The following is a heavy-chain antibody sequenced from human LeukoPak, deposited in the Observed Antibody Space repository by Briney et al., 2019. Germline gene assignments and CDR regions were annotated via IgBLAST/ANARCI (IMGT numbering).Heavy chain of an antibody. CDR1: GGSISSYY. Sequence: TPSETLSLTCTVSGGSISSYYWGWIRQPPGKGLEWIGYIYYSGSTNYNPSLKSRVTISVDTSKNHFSLNLTSVTAADTAVYYCARAGCSGGSCYRSRGAFDIWGQGTMLTVSS. CDR2: IYYSGST. V-gene: IGHV4-59*12. CDR3: ARAGCSGGSCYRSRGAFDI. D-gene: IGHD2-15*01. J-gene: IGHJ3*02.